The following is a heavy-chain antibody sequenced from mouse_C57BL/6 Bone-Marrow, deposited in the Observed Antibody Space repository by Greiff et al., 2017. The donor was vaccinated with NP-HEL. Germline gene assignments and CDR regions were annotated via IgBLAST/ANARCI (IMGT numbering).Heavy chain of an antibody. CDR1: GFTFSDYY. CDR2: INYDGSST. Sequence: DVKLVESEGGLVQPGSSMKLSCTASGFTFSDYYMAWVRQVPEKGLEWVANINYDGSSTYYLDSLKSRFIISRDNAKNILYLQMSSLKSEDTATYYCARRVGYYFDYWGQGTTLTVSS. J-gene: IGHJ2*01. V-gene: IGHV5-16*01. D-gene: IGHD2-2*01. CDR3: ARRVGYYFDY.